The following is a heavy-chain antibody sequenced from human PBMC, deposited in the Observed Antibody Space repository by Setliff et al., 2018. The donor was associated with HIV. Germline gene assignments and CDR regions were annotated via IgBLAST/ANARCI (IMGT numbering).Heavy chain of an antibody. CDR1: GFTFSNAW. J-gene: IGHJ4*02. CDR3: ARDRARYYGSGSYADY. V-gene: IGHV3-20*04. D-gene: IGHD3-10*01. Sequence: PGGSLRLSCAASGFTFSNAWMSWVRQAPGKGLEWVSGINWNGGSTGYADSVKGRFTISRDNAKNSLYLQMNSLRAEDTALYYCARDRARYYGSGSYADYWGQGTLVTVSS. CDR2: INWNGGST.